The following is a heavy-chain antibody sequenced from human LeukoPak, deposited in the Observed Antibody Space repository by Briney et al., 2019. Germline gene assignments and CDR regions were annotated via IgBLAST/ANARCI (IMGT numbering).Heavy chain of an antibody. V-gene: IGHV4-38-2*02. D-gene: IGHD6-13*01. J-gene: IGHJ4*02. CDR3: ARDSAAAGTGYFDY. Sequence: SETLSLTCTVSGYSISSGYYWGWIRQPPGKGLEWIGSIYHSGSTYYNPSLKSRVTISVDTSKNQFSLKLSSVTAADTAVYYCARDSAAAGTGYFDYWGQGTLVTVSS. CDR2: IYHSGST. CDR1: GYSISSGYY.